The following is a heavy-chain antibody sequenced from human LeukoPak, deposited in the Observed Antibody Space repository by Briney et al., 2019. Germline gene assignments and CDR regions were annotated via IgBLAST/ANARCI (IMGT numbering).Heavy chain of an antibody. D-gene: IGHD1-7*01. CDR3: ARPTTYGSYFDY. J-gene: IGHJ4*02. CDR1: GFTVKSNY. CDR2: IYTDNST. Sequence: PGGSLRLSCAASGFTVKSNYMSWVRQAPGKGLEWVAVIYTDNSTYYADSVKGRFTISRDISKNTVYLQMNSLRAEDTAVYYCARPTTYGSYFDYWGQGALVTVSS. V-gene: IGHV3-53*01.